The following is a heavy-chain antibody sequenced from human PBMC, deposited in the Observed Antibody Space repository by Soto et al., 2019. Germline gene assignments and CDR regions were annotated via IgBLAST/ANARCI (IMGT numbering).Heavy chain of an antibody. Sequence: PGGSLRLSCAASGFTFSSYWMSWVRQAPGKGLEWVANIRQDGSEKYYVDSVKGRFTISRDNAKNSLYLQMNSLRAEDTAVYYCARVGLEGYDFWSGYYGYYYMDVWGKGSTVTVSS. V-gene: IGHV3-7*01. CDR3: ARVGLEGYDFWSGYYGYYYMDV. CDR2: IRQDGSEK. D-gene: IGHD3-3*01. J-gene: IGHJ6*03. CDR1: GFTFSSYW.